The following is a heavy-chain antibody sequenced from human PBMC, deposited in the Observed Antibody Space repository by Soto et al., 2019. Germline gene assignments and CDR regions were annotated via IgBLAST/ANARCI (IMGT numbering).Heavy chain of an antibody. D-gene: IGHD2-21*02. CDR1: GGSLSSYY. Sequence: QVQLQESGPGLVKPSETLYLTFPVSGGSLSSYYWSWIRQPPGKGLEWIGYIYYSGSTNYNPSLKSRVTISVDTSKNTFSLKLISVTAADTAVYYCAVLDGGVTDIPSDAVDIWVQGTMVTVSS. CDR2: IYYSGST. V-gene: IGHV4-59*01. J-gene: IGHJ3*02. CDR3: AVLDGGVTDIPSDAVDI.